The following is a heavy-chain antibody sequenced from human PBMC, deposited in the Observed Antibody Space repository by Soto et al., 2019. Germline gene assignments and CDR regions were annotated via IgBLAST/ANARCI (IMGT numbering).Heavy chain of an antibody. D-gene: IGHD1-26*01. CDR2: INHSGST. CDR3: ARGRPRGSYRLGGFDY. Sequence: SETLSLTCAVYGGSFSGYYWSWIRQPPGKGLEWIGEINHSGSTNYNPSLKSRVTISVDTSKNQFSLKLSSVTAADTAVYYCARGRPRGSYRLGGFDYWGQGTLVTVSS. J-gene: IGHJ4*02. CDR1: GGSFSGYY. V-gene: IGHV4-34*01.